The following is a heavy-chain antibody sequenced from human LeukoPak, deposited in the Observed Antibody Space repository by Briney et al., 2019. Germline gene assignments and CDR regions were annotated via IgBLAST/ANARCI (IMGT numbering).Heavy chain of an antibody. V-gene: IGHV3-74*01. Sequence: PGGSLRLSCAASGFSFSSNWMHWVRQAPGKGLVWVSRISIDGGDTVYADSVKGRFTVSRDNAKDTLYPQMNSLRVEDTAVYYCARGPYYAAGSFDYWGQGTLVTVSS. CDR2: ISIDGGDT. CDR1: GFSFSSNW. CDR3: ARGPYYAAGSFDY. J-gene: IGHJ4*02. D-gene: IGHD3-10*01.